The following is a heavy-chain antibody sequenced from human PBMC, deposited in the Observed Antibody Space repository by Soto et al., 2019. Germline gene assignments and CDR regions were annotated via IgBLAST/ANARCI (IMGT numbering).Heavy chain of an antibody. CDR3: ARDRGPLKKYDSSGPGVLGI. J-gene: IGHJ3*02. Sequence: ASVKVSCKASGYTFTSYGISWVRQAPGQGLEWMGWISAYNGNTNYAQKLQGRVTMTTDTSTSTAYMELRSLRSDDTAVYYCARDRGPLKKYDSSGPGVLGIWGQGTMVTASS. D-gene: IGHD3-22*01. V-gene: IGHV1-18*04. CDR1: GYTFTSYG. CDR2: ISAYNGNT.